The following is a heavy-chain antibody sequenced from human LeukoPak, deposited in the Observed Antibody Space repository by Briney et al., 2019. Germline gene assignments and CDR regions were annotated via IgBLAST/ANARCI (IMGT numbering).Heavy chain of an antibody. V-gene: IGHV3-53*01. J-gene: IGHJ3*02. CDR2: IYSGGAT. CDR1: GLTVNSNY. Sequence: PGGSLRLSCVASGLTVNSNYMSWVRQAPGKGLEWVSAIYSGGATYYADSVKGRFTVSRDDSKNTLHLQMYRLRAEDTAMYYCVSQKWLYAFDIWGQGTMVIVSS. CDR3: VSQKWLYAFDI. D-gene: IGHD5-24*01.